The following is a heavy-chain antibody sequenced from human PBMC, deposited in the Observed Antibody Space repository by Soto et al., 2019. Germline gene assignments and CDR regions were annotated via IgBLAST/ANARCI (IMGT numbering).Heavy chain of an antibody. CDR1: GDTFINYS. CDR3: ARVGIRLIPADLGGGYHFEGLDV. V-gene: IGHV1-69*01. Sequence: QVQLVQSAAEVKKPGSSVKISCKASGDTFINYSFSWMRQAPGQGLEWMGGIVPMSGGPNSAEKFHDRLTITADQSTGTVTMQLSRLTSDDTAVYYCARVGIRLIPADLGGGYHFEGLDVWSQGTNVTVS. D-gene: IGHD2-2*01. J-gene: IGHJ6*02. CDR2: IVPMSGGP.